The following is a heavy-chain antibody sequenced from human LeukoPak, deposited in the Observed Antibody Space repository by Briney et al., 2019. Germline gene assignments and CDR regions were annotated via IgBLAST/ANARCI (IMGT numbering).Heavy chain of an antibody. Sequence: GGSLRLSCAASGFTFSSYSMNWVRQAPGKGLEWVSSISSSSSYIYYADSVKGRFTISRDNAKNSLYLQMNSLRAEDTAVYYCAREGATPGYFDYWGQGTLVTVSS. V-gene: IGHV3-21*01. CDR1: GFTFSSYS. D-gene: IGHD5-12*01. CDR3: AREGATPGYFDY. CDR2: ISSSSSYI. J-gene: IGHJ4*02.